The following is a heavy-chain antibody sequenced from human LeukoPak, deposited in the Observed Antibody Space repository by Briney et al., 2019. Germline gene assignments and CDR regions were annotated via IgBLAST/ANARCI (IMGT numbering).Heavy chain of an antibody. J-gene: IGHJ6*02. CDR3: ARGNPWNYDFWSGYYLNPGMDV. Sequence: AAVKVSFKSSGYTFTSYGISWVRQAPGQGGEGVGWISAYNGNTNYAQKLQGRVTMTTDTSTSTAYMELRSLRSDDTAVYYCARGNPWNYDFWSGYYLNPGMDVWGQGTTVTVSS. V-gene: IGHV1-18*01. CDR1: GYTFTSYG. D-gene: IGHD3-3*01. CDR2: ISAYNGNT.